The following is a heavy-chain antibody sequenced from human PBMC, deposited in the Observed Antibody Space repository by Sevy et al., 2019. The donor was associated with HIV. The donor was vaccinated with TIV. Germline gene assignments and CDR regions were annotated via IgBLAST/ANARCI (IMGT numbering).Heavy chain of an antibody. V-gene: IGHV3-15*01. Sequence: GGSLRLSCTASGFTFSSAWMSWVRQAPGKGLEWVGRIKSEFDGGAIDYAAPVKGRFSISREDSKNTMYLQINSLKTVDTAVYYCITDPAYRGYDEEVINYYFYGMDVWGQGTTVTVSS. CDR1: GFTFSSAW. CDR2: IKSEFDGGAI. J-gene: IGHJ6*02. CDR3: ITDPAYRGYDEEVINYYFYGMDV. D-gene: IGHD5-12*01.